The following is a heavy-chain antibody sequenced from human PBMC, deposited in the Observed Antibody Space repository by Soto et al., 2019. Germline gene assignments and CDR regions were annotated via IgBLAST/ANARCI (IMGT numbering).Heavy chain of an antibody. J-gene: IGHJ4*02. Sequence: ASVKVSCKASGGTFSSYAISWVRQAPGQGLERMGGIIPIFGTANYAQKFQGRVTITADKSTSTAYMELSSLRSEDTAVYYCAGAYYYDSSGYYPFDYWGQGTLVTVSS. CDR3: AGAYYYDSSGYYPFDY. D-gene: IGHD3-22*01. V-gene: IGHV1-69*06. CDR1: GGTFSSYA. CDR2: IIPIFGTA.